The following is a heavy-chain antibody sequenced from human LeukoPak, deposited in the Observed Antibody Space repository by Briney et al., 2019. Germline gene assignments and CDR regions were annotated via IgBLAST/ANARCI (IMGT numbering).Heavy chain of an antibody. V-gene: IGHV3-30*02. Sequence: PGRSLRLSCAASGFTFSGYGMHWVRQAPGKGLEWVAFIRYDGSNKYYADSVKGRFTISRDNSRNTLYLQMNSLRAEDTAVYYCAKDYGYYGPYFDYWGQGTLVTVSS. D-gene: IGHD1-26*01. CDR2: IRYDGSNK. CDR3: AKDYGYYGPYFDY. CDR1: GFTFSGYG. J-gene: IGHJ4*02.